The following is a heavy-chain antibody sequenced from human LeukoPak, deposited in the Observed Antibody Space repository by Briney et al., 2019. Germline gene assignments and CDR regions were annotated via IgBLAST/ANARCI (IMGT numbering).Heavy chain of an antibody. J-gene: IGHJ5*02. V-gene: IGHV4-39*01. Sequence: SETLSLTCSVPGGSFSSTSYYWGWIRQPPGKGLEWIANIYHTGSTYYNPSLKSRVIISVDTSANQFSLKLNSVTAADTAVYYCARPIRSRDNNWFDPWGQGILVTVSS. D-gene: IGHD3-10*01. CDR3: ARPIRSRDNNWFDP. CDR2: IYHTGST. CDR1: GGSFSSTSYY.